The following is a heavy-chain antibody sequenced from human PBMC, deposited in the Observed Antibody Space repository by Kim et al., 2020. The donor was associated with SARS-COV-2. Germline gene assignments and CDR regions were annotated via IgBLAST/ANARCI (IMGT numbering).Heavy chain of an antibody. V-gene: IGHV7-4-1*02. CDR3: ASKTREKQDTAMVTAYYYGMDV. D-gene: IGHD5-18*01. CDR1: GYTFTSYA. Sequence: ASVKVSCKASGYTFTSYAMNWVRQAPGQGLEWMGWINTNTGNPTYAQGFTGRFVFSLDTSVSTAYLQISSLKAEDTAVYYCASKTREKQDTAMVTAYYYGMDVWGQGTTVTVSS. J-gene: IGHJ6*02. CDR2: INTNTGNP.